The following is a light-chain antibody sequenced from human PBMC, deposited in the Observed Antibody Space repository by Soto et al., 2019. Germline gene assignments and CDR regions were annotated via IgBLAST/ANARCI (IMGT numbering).Light chain of an antibody. J-gene: IGKJ1*01. Sequence: EMVMTQSPATLSVSLGERATLSCRASQSVSTKLVWYQQKPGQAPRLLIYGASTRATGIPARFSGSGSGTEFPLTISSRQSEDFAVYYCQQHDQGWTFGQGTKVEIK. CDR2: GAS. CDR3: QQHDQGWT. CDR1: QSVSTK. V-gene: IGKV3-15*01.